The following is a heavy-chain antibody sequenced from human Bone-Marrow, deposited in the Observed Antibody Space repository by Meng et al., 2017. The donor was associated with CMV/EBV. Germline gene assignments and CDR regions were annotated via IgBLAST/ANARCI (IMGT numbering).Heavy chain of an antibody. CDR1: GHTFTAFY. V-gene: IGHV1-2*02. D-gene: IGHD6-13*01. Sequence: ASAKVSCKASGHTFTAFYMHWVRQAPGQGLEWMGWINPNSGGTNYAQKFQGRVTMTRDTSISTAYMELSRLRSDDTAVYYCARDIAAAGPRPRRHYYSGMDVWGQGTTVTVSS. CDR2: INPNSGGT. J-gene: IGHJ6*02. CDR3: ARDIAAAGPRPRRHYYSGMDV.